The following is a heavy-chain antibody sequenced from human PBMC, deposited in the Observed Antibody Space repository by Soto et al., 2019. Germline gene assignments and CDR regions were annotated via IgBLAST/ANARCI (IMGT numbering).Heavy chain of an antibody. J-gene: IGHJ6*02. V-gene: IGHV1-69*01. CDR3: SGISRPVGGANGYPPPYYYGMDV. CDR2: IIPIFGTA. D-gene: IGHD1-1*01. CDR1: GGTFSSYA. Sequence: QVQLVQSGAEVKKPGSSVKVSCKASGGTFSSYAISWVRQAPGQGLEWMGGIIPIFGTANYAQKFQGRVTITAGEPTGTGHLELGNLRSEDQALYYLSGISRPVGGANGYPPPYYYGMDVWGQGTTVTVSS.